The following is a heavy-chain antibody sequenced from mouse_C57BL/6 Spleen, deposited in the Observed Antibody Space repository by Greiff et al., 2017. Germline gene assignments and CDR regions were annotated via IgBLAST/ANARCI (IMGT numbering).Heavy chain of an antibody. CDR1: GFTFSDYG. CDR2: ISSGSSTI. V-gene: IGHV5-17*01. CDR3: ARFNYYGSSYPYYFDY. Sequence: EVKLVESGGGLVKPGGSLKLSCAASGFTFSDYGMHWVRQAPEKGLEWVAYISSGSSTIYYADTVKGRFTISRDNAKNTLFLQMTSLRSEVTAMYYCARFNYYGSSYPYYFDYWGQGTTLTVSS. J-gene: IGHJ2*01. D-gene: IGHD1-1*01.